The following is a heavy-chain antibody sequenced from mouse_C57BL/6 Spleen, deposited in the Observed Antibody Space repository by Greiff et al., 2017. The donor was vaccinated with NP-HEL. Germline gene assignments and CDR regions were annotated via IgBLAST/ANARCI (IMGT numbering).Heavy chain of an antibody. CDR1: GYTFTDYN. J-gene: IGHJ2*01. D-gene: IGHD4-1*01. Sequence: VQLKESGPELVKPGASVKMSCKASGYTFTDYNMHWVKQSHGKSLEWIGYINPNNGGTSYNQKFKGKATLTVNKSSSTAYMELRSLTSEESAVYYCARRGRELGRNVDYWGQGTTLTVSS. CDR2: INPNNGGT. CDR3: ARRGRELGRNVDY. V-gene: IGHV1-22*01.